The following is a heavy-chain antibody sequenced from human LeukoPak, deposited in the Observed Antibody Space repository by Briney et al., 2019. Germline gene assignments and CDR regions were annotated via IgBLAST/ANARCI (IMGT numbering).Heavy chain of an antibody. CDR3: TTDWGLDP. J-gene: IGHJ5*02. Sequence: PGGSLRLSCAASGFTFSNAWMSWVRQAPGKGLEWVGHIKSKTDAGATDYAAPVKGRFTISRDDSKNTLYLQMNSLKTEDTAVYYCTTDWGLDPWGQGTLVTVSS. CDR1: GFTFSNAW. CDR2: IKSKTDAGAT. V-gene: IGHV3-15*01. D-gene: IGHD3-16*01.